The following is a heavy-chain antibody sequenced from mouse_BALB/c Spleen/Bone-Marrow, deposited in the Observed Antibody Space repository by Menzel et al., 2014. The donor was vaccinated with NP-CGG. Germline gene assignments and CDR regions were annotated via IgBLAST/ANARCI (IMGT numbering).Heavy chain of an antibody. Sequence: EVQLVESGDGMVKPGGSLRLSCATSGFTFTDYYMSWVRQPPGKALEWLGFIRNKANGYTTEYSASVKSRFTISRANCQSILYPHMNTLRAEVSATYYCAKDINYGNCWYVDGWGAGTTVTVSS. CDR1: GFTFTDYY. CDR2: IRNKANGYTT. CDR3: AKDINYGNCWYVDG. J-gene: IGHJ1*01. D-gene: IGHD2-1*01. V-gene: IGHV7-3*02.